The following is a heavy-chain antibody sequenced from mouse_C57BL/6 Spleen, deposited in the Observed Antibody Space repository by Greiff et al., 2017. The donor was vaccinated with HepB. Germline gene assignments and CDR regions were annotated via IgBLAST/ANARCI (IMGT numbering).Heavy chain of an antibody. V-gene: IGHV5-4*03. J-gene: IGHJ2*01. CDR2: ISDGGSYT. Sequence: EVKVVESGGGLVKPGGSLKLSCAASGFTFSSYAMSWVRQTPEKRLAWVATISDGGSYTYYPDNVKGRFTISRDNAKNNLYLQMSHLKSEDTAMYYCARAPHYYGSSPFDYWGQGTTLTVSS. CDR1: GFTFSSYA. CDR3: ARAPHYYGSSPFDY. D-gene: IGHD1-1*01.